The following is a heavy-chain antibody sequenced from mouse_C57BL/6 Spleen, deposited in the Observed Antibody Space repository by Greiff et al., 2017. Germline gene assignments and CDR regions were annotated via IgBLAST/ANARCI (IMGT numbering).Heavy chain of an antibody. J-gene: IGHJ2*01. CDR1: GYSITSGYY. Sequence: VQLKESGPGLVKPSQSLSLTCSVTGYSITSGYYWNWIRQFPGNKLEWMGYISYDGSNNYNPSLKNRISITRDTSKNQFFLKLNSVTTEDTATYYCARAPYYSNYYYFDYWGQGTTLTVSS. CDR2: ISYDGSN. D-gene: IGHD2-5*01. CDR3: ARAPYYSNYYYFDY. V-gene: IGHV3-6*01.